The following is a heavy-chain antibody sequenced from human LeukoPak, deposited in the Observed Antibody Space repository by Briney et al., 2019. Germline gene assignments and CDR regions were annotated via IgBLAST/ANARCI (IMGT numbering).Heavy chain of an antibody. CDR3: ARDQRYSSSSGGIDY. J-gene: IGHJ4*02. CDR1: GFTFSSCE. D-gene: IGHD6-6*01. Sequence: GGSLRLSCAASGFTFSSCEMNWVRQAPGKGLEWVSYISSSGSTIYYADSVKGRFTISRDNAKNSLYLQMNSLRAEDTAVYYCARDQRYSSSSGGIDYWGQGTLVTVSS. V-gene: IGHV3-48*03. CDR2: ISSSGSTI.